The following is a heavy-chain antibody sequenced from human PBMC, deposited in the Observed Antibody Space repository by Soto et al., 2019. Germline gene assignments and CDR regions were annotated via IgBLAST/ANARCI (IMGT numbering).Heavy chain of an antibody. CDR3: AKIVDGDSSIWYRVLYYYGMDV. J-gene: IGHJ6*02. D-gene: IGHD6-13*01. CDR1: GFTFSSYG. Sequence: QVQLVESGGGVVQPGRSLRLSCAASGFTFSSYGMHWVRQAPGKGLEWVAVISYDGSNKYYADSVKGRFTISRDNSKNTLYLQMNSLRAEDKAVYYCAKIVDGDSSIWYRVLYYYGMDVWGQGTTVTVSS. CDR2: ISYDGSNK. V-gene: IGHV3-30*18.